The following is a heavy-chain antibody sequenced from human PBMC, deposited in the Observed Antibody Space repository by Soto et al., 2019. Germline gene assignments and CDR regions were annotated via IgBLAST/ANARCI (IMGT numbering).Heavy chain of an antibody. CDR1: GDAFSGYF. CDR3: ARGADAMRYPNFDY. Sequence: SETLSLTCAVHGDAFSGYFWTLIRQPPGKGLEWIAEITEGGTTNYSPSLKSRVSIAVDSSKRQFSLTLSSVTAADTAMYYCARGADAMRYPNFDYWRQGYLVTVSS. V-gene: IGHV4-34*01. CDR2: ITEGGTT. D-gene: IGHD1-26*01. J-gene: IGHJ4*02.